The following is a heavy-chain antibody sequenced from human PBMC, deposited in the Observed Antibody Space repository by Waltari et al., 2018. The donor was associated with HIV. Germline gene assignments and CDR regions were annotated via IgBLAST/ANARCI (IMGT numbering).Heavy chain of an antibody. CDR1: GDSAPSNSAA. CDR2: TYYRSKWYN. CDR3: AREPGWGSRAYYYGMDV. Sequence: QVQLQQSGPGLVKPSQTLSPTCAISGDSAPSNSAAWNWIRQSPSRGLEWLGRTYYRSKWYNDYAVSVKSRITINPDTSKNQFSLQLNSVTPEDTAVYYCAREPGWGSRAYYYGMDVWGQGTTVTVSS. J-gene: IGHJ6*02. D-gene: IGHD7-27*01. V-gene: IGHV6-1*01.